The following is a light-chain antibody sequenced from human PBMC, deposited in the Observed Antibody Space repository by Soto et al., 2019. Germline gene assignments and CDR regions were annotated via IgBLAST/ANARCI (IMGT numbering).Light chain of an antibody. CDR1: SSDVGDYNY. CDR2: DVH. J-gene: IGLJ2*01. V-gene: IGLV2-14*03. Sequence: QSALTQPASVSGSPGQSITISCTGTSSDVGDYNYVSWYQHHPGKAPKLMIYDVHKRPSGVSNRFSGSKSGNTASLTISGLQAEDEADYYCSSYTNSTLVFGGGTKLTVL. CDR3: SSYTNSTLV.